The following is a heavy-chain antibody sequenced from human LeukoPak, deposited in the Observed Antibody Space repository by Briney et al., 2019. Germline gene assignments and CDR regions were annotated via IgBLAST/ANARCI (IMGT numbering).Heavy chain of an antibody. CDR3: ARDRAGSAWYTTFDY. Sequence: GASVKVSCKASGYTFTSFGISWVRQAPGQGVEWMGWISTYNGNTNYAQKLQGRVTMTTDTSTSRVYMDLRSLRSDDTAVYYCARDRAGSAWYTTFDYWGQGTLVTVSS. CDR1: GYTFTSFG. J-gene: IGHJ4*02. CDR2: ISTYNGNT. V-gene: IGHV1-18*01. D-gene: IGHD6-19*01.